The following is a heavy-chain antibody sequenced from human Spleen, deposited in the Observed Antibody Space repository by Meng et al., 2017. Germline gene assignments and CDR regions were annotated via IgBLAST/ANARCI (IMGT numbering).Heavy chain of an antibody. J-gene: IGHJ6*02. Sequence: ASVKVSCKASGYTFTSYYMHWVRQAPGQGLEWMGIINPSGGSTSYAQKFQGRVTMTRDTSTSTVYMELSSLRSEDTAVYYCARAPRGYSGYDPYYYGMDVWGQGTTVTVSS. CDR3: ARAPRGYSGYDPYYYGMDV. D-gene: IGHD5-12*01. CDR2: INPSGGST. CDR1: GYTFTSYY. V-gene: IGHV1-46*01.